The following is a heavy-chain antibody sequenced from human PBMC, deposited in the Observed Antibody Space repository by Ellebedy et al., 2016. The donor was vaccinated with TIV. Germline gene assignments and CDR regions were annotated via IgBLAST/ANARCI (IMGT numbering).Heavy chain of an antibody. J-gene: IGHJ5*02. CDR1: GVTFRSYW. D-gene: IGHD2-15*01. Sequence: HTGGSLRLSCVDSGVTFRSYWMHWVRQAPGKGPVWVSRINSDGSRTTYADSVKGRFTISRDNTKNTLYLEMNSLRVEDTAIYYCARDWKGVVADLPNNWFDPWGQGTLVTVSS. CDR3: ARDWKGVVADLPNNWFDP. V-gene: IGHV3-74*01. CDR2: INSDGSRT.